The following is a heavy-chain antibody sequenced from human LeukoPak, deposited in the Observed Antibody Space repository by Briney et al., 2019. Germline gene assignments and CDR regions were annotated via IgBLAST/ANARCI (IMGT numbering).Heavy chain of an antibody. CDR1: GGTFSSYA. D-gene: IGHD6-6*01. Sequence: ASVKVSCKASGGTFSSYAINWVRQATGQGLEWMGWMNPNSGNTGYAQKFQGRVTITRNTSISTAYMELSSLRSEDTAVYYCARLASINWFDPWGQGTLVTVSS. CDR2: MNPNSGNT. CDR3: ARLASINWFDP. V-gene: IGHV1-8*03. J-gene: IGHJ5*02.